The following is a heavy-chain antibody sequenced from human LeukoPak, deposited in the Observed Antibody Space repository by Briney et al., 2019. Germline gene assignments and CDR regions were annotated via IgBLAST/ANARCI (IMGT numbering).Heavy chain of an antibody. CDR1: GFTFDDYG. Sequence: GGSLRLSCAASGFTFDDYGMSRVRQAPGKGLEWVSGINWNGGSTGYADSVKGRFTISRDNAKNSLYLQMNSLRAEDTAFYYCARGYGDYDFFFNYWGQGTLVTVSS. D-gene: IGHD4-17*01. CDR3: ARGYGDYDFFFNY. V-gene: IGHV3-20*04. CDR2: INWNGGST. J-gene: IGHJ4*02.